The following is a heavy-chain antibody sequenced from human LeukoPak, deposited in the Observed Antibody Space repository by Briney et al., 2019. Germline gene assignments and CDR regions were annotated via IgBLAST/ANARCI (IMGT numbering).Heavy chain of an antibody. CDR1: RYTFTGYY. Sequence: ASVKVSCKASRYTFTGYYMHWVRQAPGQGLEWMGWINPNSGGTNYAQKFQGRVTMTRDTSISTAYMELSRLRSDDTAVYYCARDRGDIAAAVDAFDIWAKGQWSPSLQ. V-gene: IGHV1-2*02. D-gene: IGHD6-13*01. J-gene: IGHJ3*02. CDR2: INPNSGGT. CDR3: ARDRGDIAAAVDAFDI.